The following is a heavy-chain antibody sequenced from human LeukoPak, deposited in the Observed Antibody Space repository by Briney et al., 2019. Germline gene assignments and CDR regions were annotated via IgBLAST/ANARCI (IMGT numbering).Heavy chain of an antibody. D-gene: IGHD4/OR15-4a*01. CDR3: ARDSWDYIAMDV. J-gene: IGHJ6*02. V-gene: IGHV4-59*01. Sequence: PSETLSLTCTVAGISINTYYWSWIRQSPGKGLEWIGYVHHTGSADYNPSLRSRATISLHTSKNQFSLKLTSATAADTAVYYCARDSWDYIAMDVWGPGTTVIVSS. CDR2: VHHTGSA. CDR1: GISINTYY.